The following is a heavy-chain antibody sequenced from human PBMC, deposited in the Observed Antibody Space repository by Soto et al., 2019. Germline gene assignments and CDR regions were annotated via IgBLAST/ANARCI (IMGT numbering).Heavy chain of an antibody. V-gene: IGHV1-2*02. CDR1: GGTFSSYA. Sequence: QVQLVQSGAEVKKPGSSVKVSCKASGGTFSSYAISWVRQAPGQGLEWMGGIIPNNGDTNYARKLQGRVTMTRDTSTSTAYMEMSSLTFDDTAVYYCARHSGYDYVFDYWGQGTLVTVSS. J-gene: IGHJ4*02. D-gene: IGHD5-12*01. CDR3: ARHSGYDYVFDY. CDR2: IIPNNGDT.